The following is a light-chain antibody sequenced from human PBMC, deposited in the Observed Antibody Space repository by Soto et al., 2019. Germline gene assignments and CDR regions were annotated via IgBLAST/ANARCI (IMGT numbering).Light chain of an antibody. CDR3: QQYYSTPRP. V-gene: IGKV4-1*01. Sequence: DIVMTQSPDSLAVSLGERATINCKSSQSVLYSSNNKNHLAWYQQKPGQPPKLLIYWASTRESGVPDRFSGSGSGTDFTLTISSLQAEDVAVYYCQQYYSTPRPFGQGTKVEIK. J-gene: IGKJ1*01. CDR1: QSVLYSSNNKNH. CDR2: WAS.